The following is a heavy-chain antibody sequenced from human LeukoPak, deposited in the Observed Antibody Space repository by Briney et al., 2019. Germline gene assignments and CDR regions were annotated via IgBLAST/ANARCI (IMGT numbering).Heavy chain of an antibody. V-gene: IGHV5-51*01. Sequence: GESLSISFKGSGYPFSSYWIGWVRAMPGKGLEWMGIIYSGDSDTRYSPSLQGQVTISVDTSIGTASLQWSSLKASDTAIYYCARQNDFRLDYWGQGTLVTASS. D-gene: IGHD3-3*01. CDR1: GYPFSSYW. J-gene: IGHJ4*02. CDR3: ARQNDFRLDY. CDR2: IYSGDSDT.